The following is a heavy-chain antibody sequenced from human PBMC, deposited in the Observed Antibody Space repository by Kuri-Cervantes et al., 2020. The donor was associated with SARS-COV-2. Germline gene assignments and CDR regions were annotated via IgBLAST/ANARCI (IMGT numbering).Heavy chain of an antibody. CDR2: IIPILGIA. CDR3: ASLSPGESIAARPIDY. Sequence: SVNVSCKASGGTFSSYAIRWVRQAPGQGLEWMGRIIPILGIANYAQKFQGRVTITADKSTSTAYMELSSLRSEDTAVYYCASLSPGESIAARPIDYWGQGTLVTVSS. J-gene: IGHJ4*02. D-gene: IGHD6-6*01. CDR1: GGTFSSYA. V-gene: IGHV1-69*04.